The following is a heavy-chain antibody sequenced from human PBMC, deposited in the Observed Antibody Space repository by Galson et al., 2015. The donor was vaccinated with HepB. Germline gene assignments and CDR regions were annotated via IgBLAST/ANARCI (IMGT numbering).Heavy chain of an antibody. V-gene: IGHV1-69*13. CDR1: GDTFSSYA. CDR2: IIPIFGTA. Sequence: SVKVSCKASGDTFSSYAISWVRQAPGQGLEWMGGIIPIFGTANYAQKFQGRVTITADESTSTAYMELSSLRSEDTAVYYCAGWLVSYDAFDIWGQGTMVTVSS. CDR3: AGWLVSYDAFDI. J-gene: IGHJ3*02. D-gene: IGHD6-19*01.